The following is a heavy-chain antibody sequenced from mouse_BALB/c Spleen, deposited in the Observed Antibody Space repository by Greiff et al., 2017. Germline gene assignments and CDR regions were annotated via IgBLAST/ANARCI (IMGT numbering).Heavy chain of an antibody. D-gene: IGHD2-1*01. CDR2: ISSGGST. V-gene: IGHV5-6-5*01. J-gene: IGHJ1*01. Sequence: EVKVVESGGGLVKPGGSLKLSCAASGFTFSSYAMSWVRQTPEKRLEWVASISSGGSTYYPDSVKGRFTISRDNARNILYLQMSSLRSEDTAMYYCARGAYGKGYFDVWGAGTTVTVSS. CDR3: ARGAYGKGYFDV. CDR1: GFTFSSYA.